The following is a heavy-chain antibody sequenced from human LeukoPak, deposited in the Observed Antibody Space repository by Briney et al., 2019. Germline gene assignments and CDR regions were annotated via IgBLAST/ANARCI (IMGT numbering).Heavy chain of an antibody. CDR1: GFTFSSYD. J-gene: IGHJ4*02. V-gene: IGHV3-48*01. Sequence: GGSLRLSCAASGFTFSSYDMNWVRQAPGKGLEWVSYISSSSSTIYYAVSVKGRFTISRDNAKNSLYLQMNSLRAEDTAVYYCARAYYDDSSGYGYWGQGILVTVPS. D-gene: IGHD3-22*01. CDR3: ARAYYDDSSGYGY. CDR2: ISSSSSTI.